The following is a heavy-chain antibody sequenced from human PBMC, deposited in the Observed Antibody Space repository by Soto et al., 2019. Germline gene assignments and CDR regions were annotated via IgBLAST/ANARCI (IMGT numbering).Heavy chain of an antibody. J-gene: IGHJ4*02. D-gene: IGHD3-10*01. V-gene: IGHV4-31*03. Sequence: QVQLQESGPGLVTPSQTLSLTCTVSSGSISSGGYYWTWIRQHPGKGLEWIGFIYYSGSTNYNPSLKSRVTMSVDTSKNQFSLKLSSVTGADTAVYYCARSYTKYYVDYWGQGTLVTVSS. CDR3: ARSYTKYYVDY. CDR2: IYYSGST. CDR1: SGSISSGGYY.